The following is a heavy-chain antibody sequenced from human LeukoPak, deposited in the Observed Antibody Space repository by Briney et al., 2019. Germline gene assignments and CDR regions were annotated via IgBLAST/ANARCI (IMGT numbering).Heavy chain of an antibody. J-gene: IGHJ4*02. V-gene: IGHV4-39*07. Sequence: SESLSLTCTVSGGVVSTSDYYWGWIRQSPGKGLEWIGDIFCAGKTNYNPSLKSRATISLDTSKNQFSLRLTSVTAADTAVYFCARVFDSWGQGKLVTVST. CDR3: ARVFDS. CDR1: GGVVSTSDYY. CDR2: IFCAGKT.